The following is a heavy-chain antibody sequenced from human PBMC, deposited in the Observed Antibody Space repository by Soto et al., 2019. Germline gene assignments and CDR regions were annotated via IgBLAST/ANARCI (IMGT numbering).Heavy chain of an antibody. D-gene: IGHD2-2*01. CDR1: VFTFSGYN. CDR2: ISSSSDTI. J-gene: IGHJ4*02. CDR3: TRDESGLETHCTSSSCHSPHYFDL. Sequence: GGSLRLSCAASVFTFSGYNMNWVRQAPGKGLEWISYISSSSDTIYYVDSVKGRFTISRDNAKNSLYLQMNSLSDEDTAVYYCTRDESGLETHCTSSSCHSPHYFDLWGQGTLVTVSS. V-gene: IGHV3-48*02.